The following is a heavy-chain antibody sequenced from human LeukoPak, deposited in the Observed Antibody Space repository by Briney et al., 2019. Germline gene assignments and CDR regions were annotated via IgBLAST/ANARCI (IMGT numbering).Heavy chain of an antibody. D-gene: IGHD6-19*01. CDR1: GFTFSSYA. V-gene: IGHV3-23*01. Sequence: GGSLRLSCAASGFTFSSYAMSWVRQAPGKGLEWVSAISGSGGSTYYADSVKGRFTISRDNSKNTLYVQMNSLRAEDTAVYYCARDFSGRYCIDYWGQGTLVTVSS. J-gene: IGHJ4*02. CDR3: ARDFSGRYCIDY. CDR2: ISGSGGST.